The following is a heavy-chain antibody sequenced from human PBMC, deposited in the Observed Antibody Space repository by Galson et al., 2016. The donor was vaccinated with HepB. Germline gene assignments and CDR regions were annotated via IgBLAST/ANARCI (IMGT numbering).Heavy chain of an antibody. CDR3: ARNAGLMVTTGWFDP. Sequence: SVKVSCKASGGTLSNYAINWVRQAPGQGLEWMGGSTPIFQTANYAQKFQGRVMITADESTSTVYMELNSLKSDDTAVYYCARNAGLMVTTGWFDPWGQGTLVTVSS. J-gene: IGHJ5*02. CDR2: STPIFQTA. V-gene: IGHV1-69*13. D-gene: IGHD4-17*01. CDR1: GGTLSNYA.